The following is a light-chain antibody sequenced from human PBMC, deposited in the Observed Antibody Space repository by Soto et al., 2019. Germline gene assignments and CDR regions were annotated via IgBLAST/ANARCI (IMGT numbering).Light chain of an antibody. V-gene: IGKV3-20*01. Sequence: EIVLTQSPGTLSLSPGERATLSCRATESVSSRYLAWYQQKPGQAPRLLIYGASSRATGIPDRFSGSGSGTDFTLTISRLEPEDFAVYYRQQYGSSPPWTFGQGTRVEIK. CDR3: QQYGSSPPWT. CDR2: GAS. CDR1: ESVSSRY. J-gene: IGKJ1*01.